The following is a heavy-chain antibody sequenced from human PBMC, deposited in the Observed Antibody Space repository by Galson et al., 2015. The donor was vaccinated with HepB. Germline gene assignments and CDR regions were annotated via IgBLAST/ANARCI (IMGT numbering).Heavy chain of an antibody. CDR1: GFTFSSYW. CDR2: ISYDGSNK. J-gene: IGHJ4*02. V-gene: IGHV3-30*03. CDR3: ASHIY. Sequence: SLRLSCAASGFTFSSYWMSWVRQAPGKGLEWVALISYDGSNKYYADSVKGRFTISRDKSKNILYLQMNSLRAEDTALYYCASHIYWGQGTLVTVSS.